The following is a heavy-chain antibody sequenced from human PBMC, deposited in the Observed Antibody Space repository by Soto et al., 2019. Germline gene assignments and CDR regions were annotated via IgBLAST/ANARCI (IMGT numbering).Heavy chain of an antibody. Sequence: PSETLSLTCTVSGDSISSGAYYWSWIRQHPGKGLEWIGYIYYSGSTYYNPSLKSRVTISIDTSKNQFSLKLSSVTAADTAVYYCAASCVGCGGFNYYGMDVWGQGTTVTVSS. J-gene: IGHJ6*02. D-gene: IGHD2-21*01. CDR1: GDSISSGAYY. CDR2: IYYSGST. CDR3: AASCVGCGGFNYYGMDV. V-gene: IGHV4-31*03.